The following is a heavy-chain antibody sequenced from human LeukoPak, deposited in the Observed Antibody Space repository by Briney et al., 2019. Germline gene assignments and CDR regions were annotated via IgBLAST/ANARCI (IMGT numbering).Heavy chain of an antibody. V-gene: IGHV3-30*07. D-gene: IGHD3/OR15-3a*01. CDR2: ISYDGSNK. CDR3: ARGTYYMDV. Sequence: GGSLRLSCADSGFTFSNYAMHWVRQAPGKGLKWVAVISYDGSNKYHADSVKGRFTISRDNSKNTLYLQMNSLRAEDTAVYYCARGTYYMDVWGKGTTVTVSS. J-gene: IGHJ6*03. CDR1: GFTFSNYA.